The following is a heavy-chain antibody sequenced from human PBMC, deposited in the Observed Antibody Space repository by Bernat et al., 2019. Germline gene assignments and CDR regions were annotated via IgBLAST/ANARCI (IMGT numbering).Heavy chain of an antibody. J-gene: IGHJ5*02. V-gene: IGHV1-2*04. CDR1: GYTFTGYY. Sequence: QVQLVQSGAEVKKPGASVKVSCKASGYTFTGYYMHWVRQAPGQGLEWMGWINPNSGGTNYAQKFQGWVTMTRDTSISTAYMELSRLRSDDTAVYYCARGAPDVVVPAAIPGLFDPWGQGTLVTVSS. D-gene: IGHD2-2*02. CDR2: INPNSGGT. CDR3: ARGAPDVVVPAAIPGLFDP.